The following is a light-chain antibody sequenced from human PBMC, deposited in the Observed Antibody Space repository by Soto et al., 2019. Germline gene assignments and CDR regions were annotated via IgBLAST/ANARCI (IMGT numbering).Light chain of an antibody. CDR2: HAS. J-gene: IGKJ2*01. CDR1: QSVSTN. Sequence: EIVMTQSPATLSVSPGERATLSCRASQSVSTNLAWYQQKPGQAPRLLIYHASTRAAGIPARFSGSGSGTEFTLTISSLQSEDFAVYYCHQYDNAPQTYGQGTKVDIK. V-gene: IGKV3D-15*01. CDR3: HQYDNAPQT.